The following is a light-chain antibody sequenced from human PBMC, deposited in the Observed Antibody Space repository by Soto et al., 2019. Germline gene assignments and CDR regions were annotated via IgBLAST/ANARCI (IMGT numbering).Light chain of an antibody. Sequence: DVQMTQSPSTLCASVGDRVTITCRASQSFSSGLAWYQKKPGKAPKLLIYKASRLESGVPSRFSGSGSGPEFTLTISSLQHDDFAPYYCQQYNSYPLTFGGGTKVEIK. J-gene: IGKJ4*01. V-gene: IGKV1-5*03. CDR3: QQYNSYPLT. CDR2: KAS. CDR1: QSFSSG.